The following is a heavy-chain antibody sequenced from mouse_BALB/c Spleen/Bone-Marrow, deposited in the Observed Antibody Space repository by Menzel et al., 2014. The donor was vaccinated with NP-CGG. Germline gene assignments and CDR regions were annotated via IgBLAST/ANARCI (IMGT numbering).Heavy chain of an antibody. V-gene: IGHV7-1*02. CDR3: ARDVGYGNYFVY. D-gene: IGHD2-10*02. Sequence: EVMLVESGGGSVQPGDSLRLSCATSGFTFSDFYMEWVRQPPGKRLEWIATSRNRAKCYTTEYSASVKGRSIVSRDTSQSVLYLQMNALRAEDTAIYYCARDVGYGNYFVYWGQGTLVTVSA. CDR1: GFTFSDFY. J-gene: IGHJ3*01. CDR2: SRNRAKCYTT.